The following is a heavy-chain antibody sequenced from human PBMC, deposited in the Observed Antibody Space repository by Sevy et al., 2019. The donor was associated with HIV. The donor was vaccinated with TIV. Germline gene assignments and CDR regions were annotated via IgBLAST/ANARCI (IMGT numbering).Heavy chain of an antibody. Sequence: GGSLRLSCAASGFTFSSYAMSWVRQAPGKGLEWVSAISGSGGSTYYADSVKGRFTISRDNSKNTLYLQVNSLRAEDTAVYYCAKEVVKYYYGSGSTFDYWGQGTLVTVSS. D-gene: IGHD3-10*01. CDR3: AKEVVKYYYGSGSTFDY. CDR1: GFTFSSYA. V-gene: IGHV3-23*01. CDR2: ISGSGGST. J-gene: IGHJ4*02.